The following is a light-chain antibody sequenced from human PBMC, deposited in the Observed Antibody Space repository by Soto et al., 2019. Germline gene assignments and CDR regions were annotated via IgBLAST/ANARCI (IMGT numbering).Light chain of an antibody. Sequence: EIVLTQSPATLSVSPVERATLSFRASQSVSSNLAWYQQEPGQAPRLLIYGASTRATGIPARFSGSGSGTEFTLTISSLQSEDFAVYYCQQYNNWPPITFGQGTRLEIK. V-gene: IGKV3-15*01. CDR3: QQYNNWPPIT. J-gene: IGKJ5*01. CDR2: GAS. CDR1: QSVSSN.